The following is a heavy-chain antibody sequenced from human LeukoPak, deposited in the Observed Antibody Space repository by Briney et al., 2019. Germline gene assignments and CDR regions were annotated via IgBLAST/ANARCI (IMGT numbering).Heavy chain of an antibody. CDR3: ARETSLAGFASGLGFNY. CDR1: GGSISNYY. D-gene: IGHD6-19*01. CDR2: IYYRGST. J-gene: IGHJ4*02. V-gene: IGHV4-59*01. Sequence: SETLSLTCTVSGGSISNYYWTWIRQPPGKGLEWIGYIYYRGSTNYNPSLKSRVTMSIDTSKNHFSLKLTSVTAADTATYYCARETSLAGFASGLGFNYWGQGILVTVSS.